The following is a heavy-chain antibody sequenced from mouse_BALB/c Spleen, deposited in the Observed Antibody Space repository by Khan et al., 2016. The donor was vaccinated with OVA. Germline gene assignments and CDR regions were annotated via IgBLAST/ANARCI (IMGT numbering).Heavy chain of an antibody. CDR2: IWGDGST. V-gene: IGHV2-6-7*01. Sequence: QMQLEESGPGLVAPSQNLSITCTVSGFSLTDYGVNWVRQPPGKGLEWLGMIWGDGSTDYNSALKSRLSISKDNSKSQVFLKMNSLQTDDTARFYCARELRLGVFAYWGQGTLVTVSA. CDR1: GFSLTDYG. CDR3: ARELRLGVFAY. D-gene: IGHD1-2*01. J-gene: IGHJ3*01.